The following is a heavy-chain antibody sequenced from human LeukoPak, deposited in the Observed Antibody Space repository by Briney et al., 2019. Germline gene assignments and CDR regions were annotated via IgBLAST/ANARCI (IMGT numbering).Heavy chain of an antibody. CDR3: ATALDIGSFHY. J-gene: IGHJ4*02. V-gene: IGHV1-24*01. CDR2: VYPEDGET. CDR1: GYTLTELS. D-gene: IGHD3-9*01. Sequence: ASVKVSCMVSGYTLTELSMHWVRQAPGKGLEWMGGVYPEDGETIYAQKFQGRVTITEDTSTDTAYMELSRLSPEDTAVYSCATALDIGSFHYWRQGHLVPVSS.